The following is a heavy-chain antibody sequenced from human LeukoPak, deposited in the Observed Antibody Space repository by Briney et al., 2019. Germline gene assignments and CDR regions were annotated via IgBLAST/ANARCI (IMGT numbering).Heavy chain of an antibody. CDR3: ARDLGHPRGYSYPNWFDP. CDR1: DGSISSSSYY. J-gene: IGHJ5*02. CDR2: IYYSGST. Sequence: PSETLSLTCTVSDGSISSSSYYWGWIRQPPGKGLEWIGSIYYSGSTYYNPSLKSRVTISVDTSKNQFSLKLSSVTAADTAVYYCARDLGHPRGYSYPNWFDPWGQGTLVTVSS. D-gene: IGHD5-18*01. V-gene: IGHV4-39*07.